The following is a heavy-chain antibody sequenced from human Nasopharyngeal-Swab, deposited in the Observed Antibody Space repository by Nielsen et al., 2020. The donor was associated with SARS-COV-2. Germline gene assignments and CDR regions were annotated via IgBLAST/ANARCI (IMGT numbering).Heavy chain of an antibody. D-gene: IGHD6-13*01. CDR3: AKAYSSSWEIPYYYYGMDV. CDR2: INTGSSSI. CDR1: GFTFSSYN. J-gene: IGHJ6*02. Sequence: GESLKISCAASGFTFSSYNMNWVRQAPGKGLEWVSYINTGSSSIYYADSVKGRFTISRDNAKNSLYLQMNSLRDEDTAVYYCAKAYSSSWEIPYYYYGMDVWGQGTTVTVSS. V-gene: IGHV3-48*02.